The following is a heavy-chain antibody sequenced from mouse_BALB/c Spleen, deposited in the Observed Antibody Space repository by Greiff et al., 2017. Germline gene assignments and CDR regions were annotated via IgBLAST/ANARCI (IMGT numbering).Heavy chain of an antibody. CDR1: GFNIKDYY. J-gene: IGHJ4*01. CDR3: NGLLRLSYAMDY. D-gene: IGHD1-2*01. Sequence: EVQLQESGVELVRSGASVKLSCTASGFNIKDYYMHWVKQRPEQGLEWIGWIDPENGDTEYAPKFQGKATMTADTSSNTAYLQLSSLTSEDTAVYYCNGLLRLSYAMDYWGQGTSVTVSS. V-gene: IGHV14-4*02. CDR2: IDPENGDT.